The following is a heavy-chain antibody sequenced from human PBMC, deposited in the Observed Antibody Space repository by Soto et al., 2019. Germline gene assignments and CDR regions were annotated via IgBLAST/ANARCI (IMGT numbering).Heavy chain of an antibody. Sequence: GASVKVSCKASGYTFTSYGISWVRQAPGQGLEWMGWISAYNGNTNYAQKLQGRVTMTTDTSTSTAYMELRSLRSDDTAVYYCARDTVIRDPSYYYYYYGMDVWGQGTTVTSP. J-gene: IGHJ6*02. CDR2: ISAYNGNT. V-gene: IGHV1-18*01. D-gene: IGHD3-16*02. CDR3: ARDTVIRDPSYYYYYYGMDV. CDR1: GYTFTSYG.